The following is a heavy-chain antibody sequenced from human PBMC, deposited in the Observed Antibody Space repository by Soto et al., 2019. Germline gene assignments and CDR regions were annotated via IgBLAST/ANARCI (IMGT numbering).Heavy chain of an antibody. CDR2: IFSNDEK. J-gene: IGHJ4*02. V-gene: IGHV2-26*01. CDR1: GFSLSNARMG. Sequence: SGPTLVNPTETLTLTCTVSGFSLSNARMGVSWIRQPPGKALEWLAHIFSNDEKSYSTSLKSRLTISKDTSKSQVVLTMTNMDPVDTATYYCARLTYYYGSGSYLSFDYWGQGTLVTVSS. CDR3: ARLTYYYGSGSYLSFDY. D-gene: IGHD3-10*01.